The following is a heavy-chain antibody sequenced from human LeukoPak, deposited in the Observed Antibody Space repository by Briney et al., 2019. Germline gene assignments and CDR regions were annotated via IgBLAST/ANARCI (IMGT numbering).Heavy chain of an antibody. CDR1: GGSISSSNYY. CDR3: ARYVVSGSGRFYFDY. V-gene: IGHV4-39*01. CDR2: INYGGTT. Sequence: SETLSLTCTVSGGSISSSNYYWSWVRQPPGRELQWIASINYGGTTYYNPSLKSRLTISVDTSKNQFSLRLSSVIAADTAVYLCARYVVSGSGRFYFDYWDQGSLVTVSS. D-gene: IGHD3-10*01. J-gene: IGHJ4*02.